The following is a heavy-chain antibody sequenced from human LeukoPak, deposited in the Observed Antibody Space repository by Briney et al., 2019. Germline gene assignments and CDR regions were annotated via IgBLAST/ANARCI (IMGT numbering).Heavy chain of an antibody. V-gene: IGHV4-59*01. D-gene: IGHD1-26*01. Sequence: PSETLSLTCTVSGGSISSYYWSWIRQPPGKGLEWIGYIYYGGSTNYNPSLKSRVTISVDTSKNQFSLKLSSVTAADTAVYYCASRGSHDAFDIWGQGTMVTVSS. J-gene: IGHJ3*02. CDR3: ASRGSHDAFDI. CDR2: IYYGGST. CDR1: GGSISSYY.